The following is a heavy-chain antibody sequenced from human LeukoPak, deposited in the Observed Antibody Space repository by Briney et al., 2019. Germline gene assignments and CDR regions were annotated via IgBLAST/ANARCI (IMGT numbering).Heavy chain of an antibody. V-gene: IGHV3-53*05. Sequence: PGGSLRLSCAASGFTVSSNYMSWVRQAPGKWLEWVSVIYSGGSTYYADSVKGRFTISRDNSKNTLYLQMNSLRAEDTAVYYCARDLDYSGSYSNAFDIWGQGTMVTVSS. D-gene: IGHD1-26*01. CDR2: IYSGGST. J-gene: IGHJ3*02. CDR1: GFTVSSNY. CDR3: ARDLDYSGSYSNAFDI.